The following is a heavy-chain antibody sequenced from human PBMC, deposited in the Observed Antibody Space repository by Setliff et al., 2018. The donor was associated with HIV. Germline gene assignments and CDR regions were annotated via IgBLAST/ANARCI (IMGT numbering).Heavy chain of an antibody. CDR2: IGNIYNGGST. J-gene: IGHJ2*01. CDR1: GYSISSSYW. CDR3: ARTALWFDEADWYFDL. V-gene: IGHV4-28*01. D-gene: IGHD3-10*01. Sequence: LSLTCAVSGYSISSSYWWGWIRQSPGKGLEWIGNIGNIYNGGSTYYNPSLKSRVTMSVDTSKDQFSLKLSSVTAVDTAVYYCARTALWFDEADWYFDLWGRGTLVTVSS.